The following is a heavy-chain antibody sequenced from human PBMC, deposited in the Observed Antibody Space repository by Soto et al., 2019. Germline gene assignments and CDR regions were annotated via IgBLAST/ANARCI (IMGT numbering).Heavy chain of an antibody. J-gene: IGHJ4*02. CDR2: ISGSGGST. Sequence: GGSLRLSCAASGFTFSSYAMSWVRQSPGKGLEWVSVISGSGGSTYYADSMKGRFTISRDNSKNTLYLQMNSLRAEDTAVYYCTKPNLYCSSTSCYDYWGQGTLVTVSS. CDR1: GFTFSSYA. V-gene: IGHV3-23*01. CDR3: TKPNLYCSSTSCYDY. D-gene: IGHD2-2*01.